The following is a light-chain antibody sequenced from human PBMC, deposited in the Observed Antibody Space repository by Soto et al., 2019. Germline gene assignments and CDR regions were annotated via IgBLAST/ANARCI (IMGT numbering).Light chain of an antibody. Sequence: EIVVTQSPATLSVSPGERVTLSCRASQAINSNLAWYQQRVGQAPRLLIYGASTRATGVPARVSGSGSETEFTLTIRGLQSEDFALYYCQQYHDWPLTLGGGTKVDTK. CDR1: QAINSN. CDR2: GAS. CDR3: QQYHDWPLT. V-gene: IGKV3-15*01. J-gene: IGKJ4*01.